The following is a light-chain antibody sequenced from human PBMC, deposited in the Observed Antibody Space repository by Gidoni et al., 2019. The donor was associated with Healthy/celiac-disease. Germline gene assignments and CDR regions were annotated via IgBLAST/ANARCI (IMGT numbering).Light chain of an antibody. CDR1: QGISNY. V-gene: IGKV1-27*01. J-gene: IGKJ5*01. Sequence: DIQMTQSPSSLSASVGDRVTITCRASQGISNYLAWYQQKQGKVPKLLIYAASTLQSGVPSRFSGSGSGTDFTLTISSLQPEDVATYYCQKYNSAPTFXQXTRLEIK. CDR3: QKYNSAPT. CDR2: AAS.